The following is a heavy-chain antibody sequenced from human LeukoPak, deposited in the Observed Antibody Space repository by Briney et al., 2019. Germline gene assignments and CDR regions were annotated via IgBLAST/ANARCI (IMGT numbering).Heavy chain of an antibody. CDR3: ARGKYSSGWFDSYYGMDV. V-gene: IGHV4-34*01. Sequence: SETLSLTCTVSGGSISGYYWSWIRQPPGKGLEWIGEINHSGSTNYNPSLKSRVTIPVDTSKNQFSLKLRSVTAADTAVYYCARGKYSSGWFDSYYGMDVWGQGTTVTVSS. D-gene: IGHD6-19*01. CDR1: GGSISGYY. J-gene: IGHJ6*02. CDR2: INHSGST.